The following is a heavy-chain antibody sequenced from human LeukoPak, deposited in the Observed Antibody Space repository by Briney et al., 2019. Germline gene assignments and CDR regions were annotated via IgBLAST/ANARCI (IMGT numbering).Heavy chain of an antibody. D-gene: IGHD6-6*01. V-gene: IGHV4-30-2*01. CDR3: ARALREQYSSSSGAYYFDY. CDR2: TYHSGST. J-gene: IGHJ4*02. Sequence: TSGTLSLTCAVSSGSISSGGYSWSWIRQPPGKGLEWIGYTYHSGSTYYNPSLKSRVTISVDRSKNQFSLKLSSVTAADTAVYYCARALREQYSSSSGAYYFDYWGQGTLVTVSS. CDR1: SGSISSGGYS.